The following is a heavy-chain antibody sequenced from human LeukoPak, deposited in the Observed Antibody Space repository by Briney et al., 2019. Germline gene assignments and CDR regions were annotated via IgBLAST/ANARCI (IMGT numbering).Heavy chain of an antibody. CDR2: ISAYNGNT. CDR1: GYTFTSYG. V-gene: IGHV1-18*01. D-gene: IGHD4-17*01. Sequence: ASVKVSCKASGYTFTSYGISWVRQAPGQGPEWMGWISAYNGNTNYAQKLQGRVTMTTDTSTSTAYMELRSLRSDDTAVYYYATPHRSDYGLDYWSQGTLVTVSS. J-gene: IGHJ4*02. CDR3: ATPHRSDYGLDY.